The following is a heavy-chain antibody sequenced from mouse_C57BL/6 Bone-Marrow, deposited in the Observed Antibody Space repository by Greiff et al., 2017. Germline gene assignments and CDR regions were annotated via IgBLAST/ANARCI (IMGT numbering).Heavy chain of an antibody. J-gene: IGHJ1*03. CDR2: IDPENGDT. D-gene: IGHD1-1*01. Sequence: EVQGVESGAELVRPGASVKLSCTASGFNIKDDYMHWVKQRPEQGLEWIGWIDPENGDTEYASKFKGKATTTADTSSNTAYLQLSSLTSEDTAVYYCTTGLLRSYWYFDVWGTGTTVTVSS. CDR3: TTGLLRSYWYFDV. V-gene: IGHV14-4*01. CDR1: GFNIKDDY.